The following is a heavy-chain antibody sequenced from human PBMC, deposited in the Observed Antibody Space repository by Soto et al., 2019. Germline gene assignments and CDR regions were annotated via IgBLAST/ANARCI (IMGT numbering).Heavy chain of an antibody. CDR3: ARDGQWLPRDGLRSSYYFDY. D-gene: IGHD6-19*01. V-gene: IGHV3-33*01. Sequence: QVQLVASGGGVVQPGRSLRLSCAASGFNFSSYVMHWVRQAPGKGLEWVAVIWYDGGNKYYADSVKGRFTISRDNPKNTLYLQMNSLRAEDTAVYYCARDGQWLPRDGLRSSYYFDYWGQGTLVTVSS. CDR2: IWYDGGNK. J-gene: IGHJ4*02. CDR1: GFNFSSYV.